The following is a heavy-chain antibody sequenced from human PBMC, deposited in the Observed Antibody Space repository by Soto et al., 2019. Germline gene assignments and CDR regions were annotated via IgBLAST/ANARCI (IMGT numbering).Heavy chain of an antibody. CDR3: ARDLQGSTVIRRACDI. Sequence: QVQLQESGPGLVKPSQTLSLTCTVSGGSISSGDYYWSWIRQPPGKGLEWIGYISYTGSTYYNPFVSSRVTISVDTSKNQFSLRRSSVTAADTGEYYCARDLQGSTVIRRACDIWGQGTTVTVSS. V-gene: IGHV4-30-4*01. D-gene: IGHD4-4*01. CDR1: GGSISSGDYY. CDR2: ISYTGST. J-gene: IGHJ3*02.